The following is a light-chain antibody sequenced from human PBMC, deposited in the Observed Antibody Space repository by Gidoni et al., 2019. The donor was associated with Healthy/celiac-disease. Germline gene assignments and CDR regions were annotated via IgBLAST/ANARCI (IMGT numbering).Light chain of an antibody. V-gene: IGKV3-11*01. CDR2: DAS. CDR1: QSVSSY. J-gene: IGKJ3*01. CDR3: QQRSNWPRIT. Sequence: EIVMTQSPATLSLSPGDRATTSCRASQSVSSYLAWYQQKPGPAPRLLIYDASNRATGSPARFSGSGSVTDFTLTISSLEPEDFAVYYCQQRSNWPRITFGPGTKVDIK.